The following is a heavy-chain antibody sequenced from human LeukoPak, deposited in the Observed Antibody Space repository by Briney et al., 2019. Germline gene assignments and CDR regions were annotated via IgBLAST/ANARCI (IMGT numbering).Heavy chain of an antibody. CDR3: AAGGGSPFDY. D-gene: IGHD3-16*01. J-gene: IGHJ4*02. CDR1: GFTFSSYS. CDR2: ISSSSIYI. V-gene: IGHV3-21*01. Sequence: GGSLRLSCAASGFTFSSYSMNWVRQAPGKGLEWGSSISSSSIYIYYADSVKGRFTISRDNAKNSLYLQMNSLRAEDTAVYYCAAGGGSPFDYWGQGTLVTVSS.